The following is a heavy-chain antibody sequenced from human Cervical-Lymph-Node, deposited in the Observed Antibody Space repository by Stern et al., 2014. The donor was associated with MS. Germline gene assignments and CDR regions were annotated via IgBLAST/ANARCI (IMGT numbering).Heavy chain of an antibody. V-gene: IGHV4-39*01. CDR3: ARHLKYRFFDH. D-gene: IGHD2/OR15-2a*01. CDR2: VYYTGNI. J-gene: IGHJ4*02. CDR1: GGSFSSNDYY. Sequence: QLQLQESGPGLVKPSETLSLTCSVSGGSFSSNDYYWGWVRQPPGKGLEWIGTVYYTGNIYYNPSFKSPVTMSVDPSKTQFSLRLTSVTAADTAVYYCARHLKYRFFDHWGQGALVTVSS.